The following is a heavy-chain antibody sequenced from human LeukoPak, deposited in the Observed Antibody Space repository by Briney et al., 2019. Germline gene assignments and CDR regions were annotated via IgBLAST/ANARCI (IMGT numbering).Heavy chain of an antibody. J-gene: IGHJ3*02. V-gene: IGHV4-34*01. D-gene: IGHD3-10*01. CDR3: AKSDGYGLVDI. CDR2: INHSGST. CDR1: GGSFSGYY. Sequence: SETLSLTCAVYGGSFSGYYWSWIRQPPGKGLEWIGEINHSGSTNYSPSLTSRVTISLDTSRNQFSLKLNSVTAADTAVYYCAKSDGYGLVDIWGQGTMVTVSS.